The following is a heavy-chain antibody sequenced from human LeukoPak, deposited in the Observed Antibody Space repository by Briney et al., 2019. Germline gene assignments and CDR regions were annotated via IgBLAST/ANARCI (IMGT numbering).Heavy chain of an antibody. CDR1: GYTFTSYA. D-gene: IGHD1-26*01. J-gene: IGHJ5*02. CDR3: ARDSLVSGSYPWTNWFDP. V-gene: IGHV1-3*03. Sequence: ASVKVSCKASGYTFTSYAMHWVRQAPGQRLEWMGWINAGNGNTKYSQEFQGRVTITRDTSASTAYMELSSLRSEDMAVYYCARDSLVSGSYPWTNWFDPWGQGTLVTVSS. CDR2: INAGNGNT.